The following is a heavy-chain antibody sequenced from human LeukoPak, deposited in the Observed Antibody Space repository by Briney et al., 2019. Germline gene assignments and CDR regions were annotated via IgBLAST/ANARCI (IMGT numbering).Heavy chain of an antibody. CDR1: GGTFSSYA. CDR3: ARGIYRYSSGWYWNWFDP. J-gene: IGHJ5*02. D-gene: IGHD6-19*01. CDR2: IIPIFGTA. V-gene: IGHV1-69*13. Sequence: VKVSCKASGGTFSSYAISWVRQAPGQGLEWMGGIIPIFGTANYAQKFQGRVTITADESTSTAYMELSSLRSEDTAVYYCARGIYRYSSGWYWNWFDPWGQGTLVTVSS.